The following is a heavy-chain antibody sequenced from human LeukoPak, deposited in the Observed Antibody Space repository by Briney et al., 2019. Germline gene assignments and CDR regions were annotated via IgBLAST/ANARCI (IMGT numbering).Heavy chain of an antibody. D-gene: IGHD3-3*01. CDR2: INPNSGGT. CDR1: GYTFTGYY. Sequence: ASVKVSCKASGYTFTGYYMHWVRQAPGQGLEWMGWINPNSGGTNYAQKFQGWVTMTRDTSISTAYMELSRLRSEDTAVYYCATFWRLTQKDFWSGYLPYKRFDYWGQGTLVTVSS. J-gene: IGHJ4*02. CDR3: ATFWRLTQKDFWSGYLPYKRFDY. V-gene: IGHV1-2*04.